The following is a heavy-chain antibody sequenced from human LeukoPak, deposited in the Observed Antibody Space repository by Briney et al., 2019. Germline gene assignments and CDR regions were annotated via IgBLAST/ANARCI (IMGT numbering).Heavy chain of an antibody. V-gene: IGHV3-21*01. CDR2: ISSSSSYI. CDR1: GFTFSSST. J-gene: IGHJ5*02. Sequence: GGSLRLSCAASGFTFSSSTMNWVRQAPGKGLECVSSISSSSSYIYYADSVKGRFAISRDNAKNSLYLQMNSLRAEDTAVYYCATLTDTNWFDPWGQGTLVTVSS. CDR3: ATLTDTNWFDP.